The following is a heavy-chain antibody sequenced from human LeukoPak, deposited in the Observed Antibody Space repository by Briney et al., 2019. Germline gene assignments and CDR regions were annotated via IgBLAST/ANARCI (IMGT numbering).Heavy chain of an antibody. CDR1: GVSISTYY. CDR2: IYYSGNIYYSGNT. CDR3: ARWMTTVITPDY. D-gene: IGHD4-11*01. J-gene: IGHJ4*02. V-gene: IGHV4-59*01. Sequence: SETLSLTCTVSGVSISTYYWSWIRQPPGKGLEWIGYIYYSGNIYYSGNTNYNPSLKSRVTISIDTSKNQFSLKLSSVTAADTAVYYCARWMTTVITPDYWGQGTLVTVSS.